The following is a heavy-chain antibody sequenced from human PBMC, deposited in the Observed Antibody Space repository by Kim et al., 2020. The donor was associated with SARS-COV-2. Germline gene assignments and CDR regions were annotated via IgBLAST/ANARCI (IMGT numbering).Heavy chain of an antibody. CDR2: IYYSGSISYIP. Sequence: TLSLTRIVSGGSINSGGYYWSWIRQHPGKGLEWIGYIYYSGSISYIPSYNPSLKSRVTILLDTSKNQFSLNLTSVTAADTAVYYCARAPIWFGELGWFDSWGQGTLVTVSS. CDR1: GGSINSGGYY. V-gene: IGHV4-31*03. CDR3: ARAPIWFGELGWFDS. J-gene: IGHJ5*01. D-gene: IGHD3-10*01.